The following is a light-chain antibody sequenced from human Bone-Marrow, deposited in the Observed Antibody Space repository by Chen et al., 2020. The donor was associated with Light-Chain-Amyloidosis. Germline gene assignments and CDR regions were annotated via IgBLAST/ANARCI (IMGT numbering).Light chain of an antibody. CDR3: QSADSSGTYEVI. Sequence: SYELTQPPSVSVSPGQTASITCSGDDLPTKYAYWYKQKPGQAPVLVIHRDTERSSGISERFSGSSSGTTATLTISGVQAEDEADYHCQSADSSGTYEVIFGGGTKLTVL. V-gene: IGLV3-25*03. CDR2: RDT. J-gene: IGLJ2*01. CDR1: DLPTKY.